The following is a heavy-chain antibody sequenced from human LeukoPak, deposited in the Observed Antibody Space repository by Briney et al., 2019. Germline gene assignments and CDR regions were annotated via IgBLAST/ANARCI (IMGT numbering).Heavy chain of an antibody. D-gene: IGHD2-2*01. CDR3: ARDHYQLLLYCFDP. Sequence: QAGGSLRLSCAASGFTFGSYAMTWVRQAPGKGLEWVAVISYDGSNKYYADSVKGRFTISRDNSKNTLYLQMNSLRAEDTAVYYCARDHYQLLLYCFDPWGQGTLVTVSS. V-gene: IGHV3-30-3*01. CDR2: ISYDGSNK. CDR1: GFTFGSYA. J-gene: IGHJ5*02.